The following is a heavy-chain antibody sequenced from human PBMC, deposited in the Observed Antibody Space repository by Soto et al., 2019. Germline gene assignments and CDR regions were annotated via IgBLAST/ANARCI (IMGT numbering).Heavy chain of an antibody. Sequence: GGSLRLSCAASGFTCSGYSMNWVRQAPGKGLEWVSSISSSSSYIYYADSVKGRFTISRDNAKNSLYLQMNSLRAEDTAVYYCARLRAANWFDPWGQGTLVTVSS. J-gene: IGHJ5*02. V-gene: IGHV3-21*01. CDR3: ARLRAANWFDP. CDR2: ISSSSSYI. D-gene: IGHD2-15*01. CDR1: GFTCSGYS.